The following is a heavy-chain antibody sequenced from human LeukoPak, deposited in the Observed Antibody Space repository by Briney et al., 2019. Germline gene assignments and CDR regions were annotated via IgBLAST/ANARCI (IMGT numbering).Heavy chain of an antibody. V-gene: IGHV3-7*01. CDR2: IKQDGSEK. CDR1: GFTFSSYG. D-gene: IGHD3-10*01. Sequence: PGGSLRLSCTASGFTFSSYGMHWVRQAPGKGLEWVANIKQDGSEKYYVDSVKGRFTVSRDNAKNSLYLQMNSLRAEDTAVFYCARGGMVRRVMGAFDIWGQGTLVTVSS. J-gene: IGHJ3*02. CDR3: ARGGMVRRVMGAFDI.